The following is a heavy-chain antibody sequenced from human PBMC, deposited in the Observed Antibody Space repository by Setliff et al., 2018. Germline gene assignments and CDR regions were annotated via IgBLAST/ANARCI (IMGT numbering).Heavy chain of an antibody. D-gene: IGHD1-26*01. CDR1: GGSISTDHYY. Sequence: SETLSLTCTASGGSISTDHYYWGWIRQPPGKGLEWIGSIDYTGNTWHNPSLKSRVTISVDTSKNQFSLNLSSVTAADTAVYYCAAPGGGSYRFWGQGTLGTVSS. J-gene: IGHJ4*02. CDR2: IDYTGNT. V-gene: IGHV4-39*01. CDR3: AAPGGGSYRF.